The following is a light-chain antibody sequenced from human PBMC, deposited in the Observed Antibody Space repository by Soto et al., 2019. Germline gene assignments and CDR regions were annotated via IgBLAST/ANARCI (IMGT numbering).Light chain of an antibody. CDR1: RDIRDF. CDR3: QHYDNLPPYI. J-gene: IGKJ2*01. CDR2: DAS. Sequence: ESQMTQSPSSLSVSVGDRVTITCQASRDIRDFLNWYQQKPGKAPKLLIFDASNLEEGVPPRFSGSGSGTYFTFSISSLQPEDVATYYCQHYDNLPPYIFGQGTKVDIK. V-gene: IGKV1-33*01.